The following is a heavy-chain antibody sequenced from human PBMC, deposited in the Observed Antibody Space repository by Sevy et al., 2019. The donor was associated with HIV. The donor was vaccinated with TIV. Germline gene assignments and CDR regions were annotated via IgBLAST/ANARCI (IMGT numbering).Heavy chain of an antibody. Sequence: GGSLRLSCTASGFTFGDYAMSWFRQAPGKGLEWVGFIRSKAYGGTTEYAASVKGRFTISRDDSKSIAYLQMNSLKTEDTAVYYCTGDSYYDFWSGYYSHFDYWGQGTLVTVSS. J-gene: IGHJ4*02. D-gene: IGHD3-3*01. CDR1: GFTFGDYA. CDR2: IRSKAYGGTT. CDR3: TGDSYYDFWSGYYSHFDY. V-gene: IGHV3-49*03.